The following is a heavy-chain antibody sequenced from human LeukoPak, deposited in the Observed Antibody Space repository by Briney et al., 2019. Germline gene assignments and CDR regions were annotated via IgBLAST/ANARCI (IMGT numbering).Heavy chain of an antibody. CDR3: ARGSYDYVWGSSRSFDY. D-gene: IGHD3-16*01. V-gene: IGHV4-34*01. J-gene: IGHJ4*02. Sequence: GSLRLSCAASGFTFSSYAMSWIRQPPGKGLEWIGEINHSGSTNYNPSLKSRVTISVDTSKNQFSLKLSSVTAADTAVYYCARGSYDYVWGSSRSFDYWGQGTLVTVSS. CDR2: INHSGST. CDR1: GFTFSSYA.